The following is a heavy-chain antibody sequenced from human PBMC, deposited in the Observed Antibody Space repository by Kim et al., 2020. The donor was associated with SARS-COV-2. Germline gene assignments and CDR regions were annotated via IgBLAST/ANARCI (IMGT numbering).Heavy chain of an antibody. CDR3: ARAVVVPAAMGYYYYGMDV. CDR1: GYTFTSYA. V-gene: IGHV7-4-1*02. CDR2: INTNTWNP. Sequence: ASVKVSCKASGYTFTSYAMNWVRQAPGQGLEWMGWINTNTWNPTYAQGFTGRFVFSLDTSVSTAYLQISSLKAEDTAVYYCARAVVVPAAMGYYYYGMDVWGQGTTVTVSS. D-gene: IGHD2-2*01. J-gene: IGHJ6*02.